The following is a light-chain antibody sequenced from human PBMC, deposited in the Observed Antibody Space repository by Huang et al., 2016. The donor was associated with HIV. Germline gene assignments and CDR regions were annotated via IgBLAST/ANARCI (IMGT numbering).Light chain of an antibody. CDR3: QKYDSVPRT. Sequence: DIQMTQYPSSLSASVGDRVTITCRASQDINNYLAWYQQKAGQVPQLLIYASSSLQSGVPSRFSGSGSGTDFTLTISSLQPEDVAIYYCQKYDSVPRTFGQGTKVEIK. J-gene: IGKJ1*01. CDR1: QDINNY. CDR2: ASS. V-gene: IGKV1-27*01.